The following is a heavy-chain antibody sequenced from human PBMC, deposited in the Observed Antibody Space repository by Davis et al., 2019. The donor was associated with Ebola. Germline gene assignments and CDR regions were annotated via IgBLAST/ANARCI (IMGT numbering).Heavy chain of an antibody. CDR2: INPNSGGT. V-gene: IGHV1-2*02. J-gene: IGHJ6*02. CDR3: ARDVTMVRGVITDYYYYYGMDV. D-gene: IGHD3-10*01. CDR1: GYTFTGYY. Sequence: ASVKVSCKASGYTFTGYYMHWVRQAPGQGLEWMGWINPNSGGTNYAQKFQGRVTMTRDTSISTAYMELRSLRSDDTAVYYCARDVTMVRGVITDYYYYYGMDVRGQGTTVTVSS.